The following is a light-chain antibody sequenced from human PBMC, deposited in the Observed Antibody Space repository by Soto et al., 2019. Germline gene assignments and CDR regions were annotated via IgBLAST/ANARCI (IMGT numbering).Light chain of an antibody. CDR3: MQGXETPFT. V-gene: IGKV2-28*01. CDR1: QSLLFSNGYNY. J-gene: IGKJ3*01. Sequence: DIVMTQSPLSLPVTPGEPASISCRSSQSLLFSNGYNYLDWYVQKPGQSPQLLIYLGSHRAPGVPDRFSGSGSGTDFTLKISRVEAEDVGXYYCMQGXETPFTFGPGTKVDIK. CDR2: LGS.